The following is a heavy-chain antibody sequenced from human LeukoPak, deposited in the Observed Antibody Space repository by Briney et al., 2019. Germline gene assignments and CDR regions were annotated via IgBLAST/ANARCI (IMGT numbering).Heavy chain of an antibody. D-gene: IGHD5-12*01. V-gene: IGHV3-7*01. CDR1: GFTFNNYW. CDR3: AGYDHFDY. J-gene: IGHJ4*02. CDR2: IKQDGSEK. Sequence: GGSLRLSCAGSGFTFNNYWMSWVRQTTGKGLEWVASIKQDGSEKYYVDSVKGRFSISRDNAKNSLYLQMNSLRAEDTAVYYCAGYDHFDYWGQGTLVTVSS.